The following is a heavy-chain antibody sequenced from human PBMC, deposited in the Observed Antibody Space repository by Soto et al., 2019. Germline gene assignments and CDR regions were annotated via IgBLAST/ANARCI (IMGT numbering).Heavy chain of an antibody. D-gene: IGHD3-3*01. V-gene: IGHV3-7*04. CDR3: ARGGAFWSGYYREYYYYGMDV. Sequence: RLSCVASGFTFSSYWMSWVRQAPGKGLEWVANIKQDGSEKYYVDSVKGRFTISRDNAKNSLYLQMNSLRAEDTAVYYCARGGAFWSGYYREYYYYGMDVWGQGTTVTVSS. CDR2: IKQDGSEK. CDR1: GFTFSSYW. J-gene: IGHJ6*02.